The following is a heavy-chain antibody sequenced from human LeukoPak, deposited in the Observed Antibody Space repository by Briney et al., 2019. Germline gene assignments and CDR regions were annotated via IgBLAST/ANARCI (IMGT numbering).Heavy chain of an antibody. D-gene: IGHD1-26*01. CDR1: GGSFSGYY. V-gene: IGHV4-34*01. Sequence: SETLSLTCAVYGGSFSGYYWSWIRQPPGKGLEWIGEINHSGSTNYNPSLKSRVTISVDTSKNQFSLKLSSVTAADTAVYYCARLSYSGSYDYRGQGTLVTVSS. CDR3: ARLSYSGSYDY. J-gene: IGHJ4*02. CDR2: INHSGST.